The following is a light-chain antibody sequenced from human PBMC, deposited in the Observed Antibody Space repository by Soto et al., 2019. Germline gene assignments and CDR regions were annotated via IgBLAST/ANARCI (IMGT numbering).Light chain of an antibody. CDR3: GAWDDNLNGVV. V-gene: IGLV1-36*01. J-gene: IGLJ1*01. CDR1: RSNMAHNG. Sequence: LTQPPSVSGAPRQRVTVSCSGSRSNMAHNGVNWYQHLPGKAPRPLVYNDDLLSPGVSDRFSASNSCPPASLPSISLQSDDEGDYYCGAWDDNLNGVVFGAGTKVTVL. CDR2: NDD.